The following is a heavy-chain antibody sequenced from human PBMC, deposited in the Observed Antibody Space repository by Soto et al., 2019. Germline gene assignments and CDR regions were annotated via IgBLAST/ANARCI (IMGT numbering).Heavy chain of an antibody. J-gene: IGHJ6*02. Sequence: QVYLVQSGPEVKKPRASVKVSCKASGYTFINYGVSWVRQAPGQGLEWMGWISAYNGDKKYAQNVQGRVTLTTDTSTSTAYMEMRTLRSDDTAAYYCARDGPHIPAVGDVWGQGTTVTVSS. CDR3: ARDGPHIPAVGDV. CDR2: ISAYNGDK. D-gene: IGHD6-13*01. CDR1: GYTFINYG. V-gene: IGHV1-18*01.